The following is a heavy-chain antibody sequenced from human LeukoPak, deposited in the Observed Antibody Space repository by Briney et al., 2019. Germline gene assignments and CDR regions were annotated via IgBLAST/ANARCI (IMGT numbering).Heavy chain of an antibody. CDR1: GFTFSSYW. J-gene: IGHJ4*02. CDR3: AREAQYSSALTHNDY. Sequence: GSLRLSCAASGFTFSSYWMSWVRQAPGKGLEWIGSIYHSGSTYYNPSLKSRVTISVDTSKNQFSLKLSSVTAADTAVYYCAREAQYSSALTHNDYWSQGTLVTVSS. V-gene: IGHV4-38-2*02. CDR2: IYHSGST. D-gene: IGHD6-19*01.